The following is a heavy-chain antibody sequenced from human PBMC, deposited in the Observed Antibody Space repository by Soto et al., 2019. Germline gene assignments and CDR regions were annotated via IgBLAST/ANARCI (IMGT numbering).Heavy chain of an antibody. CDR2: IFYSGDT. D-gene: IGHD1-7*01. V-gene: IGHV4-30-4*01. Sequence: VQLQGSGPGLVKPSQTLSLTCTVSGASVNTGDYYWSYIRQSPGKGLEWLGYIFYSGDTYYNPSLKSRAHISLNTSRNQISLTLTSVTDADTAVYFCVGTGTTDDFWGQGTLVTVSS. J-gene: IGHJ1*01. CDR1: GASVNTGDYY. CDR3: VGTGTTDDF.